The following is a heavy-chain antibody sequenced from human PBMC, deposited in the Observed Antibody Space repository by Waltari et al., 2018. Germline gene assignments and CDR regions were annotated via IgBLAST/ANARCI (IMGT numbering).Heavy chain of an antibody. Sequence: QVQLQQWGAGLLKPSATLSLTCAIPAGSFSGYHCSWIRPAPGQGLGWIAEINLSGKTDYNPSLRSRVTMSVDTSKNQFSLKLSSVTAADTAVYYCASGPGGYYFESWGLGTLVTVSS. CDR3: ASGPGGYYFES. D-gene: IGHD3-16*01. V-gene: IGHV4-34*02. J-gene: IGHJ4*02. CDR1: AGSFSGYH. CDR2: INLSGKT.